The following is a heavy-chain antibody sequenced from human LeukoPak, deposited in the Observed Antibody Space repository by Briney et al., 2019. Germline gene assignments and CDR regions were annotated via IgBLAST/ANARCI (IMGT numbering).Heavy chain of an antibody. Sequence: GGSLRLSCEASGFTFSKYWMHWVRQAPGKGLEWVAVISYDGSNKYYADSVKGRFTISRDNSKNTLYLQMNSLRAEDTAVYYCAKGPVIDYWGQGTLVTVSS. CDR1: GFTFSKYW. V-gene: IGHV3-30*18. D-gene: IGHD3-22*01. CDR3: AKGPVIDY. J-gene: IGHJ4*02. CDR2: ISYDGSNK.